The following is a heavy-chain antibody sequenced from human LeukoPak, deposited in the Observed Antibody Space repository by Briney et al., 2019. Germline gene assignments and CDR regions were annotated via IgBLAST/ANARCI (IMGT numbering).Heavy chain of an antibody. D-gene: IGHD4-23*01. CDR3: ARETVADHTFDV. CDR2: IYYSGST. J-gene: IGHJ3*01. V-gene: IGHV4-31*03. Sequence: SETLSLTCTVSGGSISSGGYYWSWIRQHPGKGLEWIGYIYYSGSTYYNPSLESRVSILVDTSKNQFSLKLTSVTAADTAMYYCARETVADHTFDVWGQGTMVTVSS. CDR1: GGSISSGGYY.